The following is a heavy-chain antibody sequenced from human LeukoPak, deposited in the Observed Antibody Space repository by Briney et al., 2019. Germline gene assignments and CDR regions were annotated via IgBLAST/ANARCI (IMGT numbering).Heavy chain of an antibody. Sequence: PGGSLRLSCAASGFNFDTFVMNWVRQAPGEGLEWVSSISTSSSYIYYADSVKGRFTISRDNAKNSLYLQMNSLRAEDTAVYFCTRESGDSYLSSYYYGMDVWGQGTTVTVS. CDR3: TRESGDSYLSSYYYGMDV. CDR1: GFNFDTFV. V-gene: IGHV3-21*01. D-gene: IGHD3-10*01. CDR2: ISTSSSYI. J-gene: IGHJ6*02.